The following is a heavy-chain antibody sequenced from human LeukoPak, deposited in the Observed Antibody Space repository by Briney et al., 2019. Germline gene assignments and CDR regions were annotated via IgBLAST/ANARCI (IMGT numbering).Heavy chain of an antibody. D-gene: IGHD3-10*01. CDR2: ISYDGSNK. V-gene: IGHV3-30*04. CDR3: ARADGSGSLDYFDY. CDR1: GFTFSSYA. Sequence: GGSLRLSCAASGFTFSSYAMHWVRQAPGKGLEWVAVISYDGSNKYYADSVKGRFTISRDNSKNTLYLQMNSLRAEDTAVYYCARADGSGSLDYFDYWGQGTLATVSS. J-gene: IGHJ4*02.